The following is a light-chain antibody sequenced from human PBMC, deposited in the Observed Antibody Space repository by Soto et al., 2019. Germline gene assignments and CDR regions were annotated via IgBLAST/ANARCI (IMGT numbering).Light chain of an antibody. CDR3: HQTYSPFVS. V-gene: IGKV1-39*01. Sequence: DIQMTQSPSSLSASLGDSVTITCRASQSISTHLNWYQQKPGKAPKLLIFRSSSLQSGVPSRFSGSGSGTDFTLTINSLQPEDFATYFCHQTYSPFVSFGGGSKVEI. J-gene: IGKJ4*01. CDR1: QSISTH. CDR2: RSS.